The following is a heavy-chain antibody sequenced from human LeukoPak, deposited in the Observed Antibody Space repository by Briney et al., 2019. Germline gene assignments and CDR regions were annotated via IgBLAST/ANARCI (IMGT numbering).Heavy chain of an antibody. CDR1: GGSISSYY. V-gene: IGHV4-59*08. D-gene: IGHD5-24*01. CDR2: IYYSGST. CDR3: ARHVEMASYYYYYMDV. J-gene: IGHJ6*03. Sequence: NPSETLSLTCTVSGGSISSYYWSWIRQPPGKGLEWIGYIYYSGSTNYNPSLKSRVTISVDTSKNQFSLKLSSVTAADTAVYYCARHVEMASYYYYYMDVWGKGTTVTVSS.